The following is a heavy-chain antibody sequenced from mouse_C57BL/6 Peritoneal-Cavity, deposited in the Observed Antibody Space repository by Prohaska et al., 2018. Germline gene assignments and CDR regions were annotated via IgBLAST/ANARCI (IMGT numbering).Heavy chain of an antibody. CDR1: GYTFTGYW. CDR3: VRTAYFAY. J-gene: IGHJ2*01. CDR2: IHPNSGST. Sequence: GAELVKPGASVQLFCKAPGYTFTGYWMHWMAQRPGQGLEWIGIIHPNSGSTNYNEKFKSKATLTADKSSSTAYMQLSSLTSEDAAVYLGVRTAYFAYWGQGTPLTVSS. V-gene: IGHV1-64*01. D-gene: IGHD1-2*01.